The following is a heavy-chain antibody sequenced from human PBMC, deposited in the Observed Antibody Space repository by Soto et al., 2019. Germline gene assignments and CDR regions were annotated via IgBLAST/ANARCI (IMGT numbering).Heavy chain of an antibody. D-gene: IGHD6-19*01. CDR3: AKGRYRIGWYDPYFDY. CDR2: TSGGAGST. J-gene: IGHJ4*02. Sequence: EVQLLEAGGGLVQPGGSLRLSCAASGFTFNSSAMSWVRQAPGKGLEWVSTTSGGAGSTYYADSVKGLFTISRDNSKNTLYLQMNSLRADDTAVYYCAKGRYRIGWYDPYFDYWGQGTLVTVSS. V-gene: IGHV3-23*01. CDR1: GFTFNSSA.